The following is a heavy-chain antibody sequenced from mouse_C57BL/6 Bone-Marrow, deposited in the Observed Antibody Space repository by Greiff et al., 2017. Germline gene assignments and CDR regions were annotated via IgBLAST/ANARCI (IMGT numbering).Heavy chain of an antibody. V-gene: IGHV5-4*01. D-gene: IGHD4-1*01. Sequence: EVQVVESGGGLVKPGGSLKLSCAASGFTFSSYAMSWVRQTPEKGLEWVATISAGGSYTYYPDNVKGRFTISRDNAKNNLYLQMSHLKSEDTAMYYCAREGTGAMDYWGQGTSVTVSS. CDR3: AREGTGAMDY. CDR2: ISAGGSYT. CDR1: GFTFSSYA. J-gene: IGHJ4*01.